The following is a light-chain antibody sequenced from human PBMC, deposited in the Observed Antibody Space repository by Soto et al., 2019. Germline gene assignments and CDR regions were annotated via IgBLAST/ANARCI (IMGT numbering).Light chain of an antibody. V-gene: IGKV3D-20*02. Sequence: EIVLTQSPGTLSLSPGERATLSCRASQSVSSSYLVWYQQKPGQAPRLLIYDTSNRATDIPARFSGSGSGTDFTLTITSLEPEDFAVYYCQQRYNWPPTFGQGTRLEIK. J-gene: IGKJ5*01. CDR1: QSVSSSY. CDR2: DTS. CDR3: QQRYNWPPT.